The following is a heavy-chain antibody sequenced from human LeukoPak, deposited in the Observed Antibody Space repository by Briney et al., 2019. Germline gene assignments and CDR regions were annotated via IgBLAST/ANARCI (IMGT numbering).Heavy chain of an antibody. CDR2: ISGDGSST. V-gene: IGHV3-74*01. CDR1: GFTFSNYW. Sequence: GGSLRLSCAASGFTFSNYWMHWVRHAPGKGLVWVSYISGDGSSTIYADSVKGRFTISRDNAKNTLDLQMNSLRFEDTAVYYCARGGWGTAIDYWAQGTLVTVSS. D-gene: IGHD1-7*01. CDR3: ARGGWGTAIDY. J-gene: IGHJ4*02.